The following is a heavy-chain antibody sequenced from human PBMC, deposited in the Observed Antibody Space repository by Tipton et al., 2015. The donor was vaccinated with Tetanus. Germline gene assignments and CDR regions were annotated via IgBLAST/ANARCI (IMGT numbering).Heavy chain of an antibody. D-gene: IGHD3-9*01. J-gene: IGHJ4*02. Sequence: TLSLTCTVSGGSVSGGDYHWSWIRQPPGKGLEWIGYSHYSGSTSSNPSLKSRVTISLDTSKNQFSLKLTSVTAADTAVYYCARATEHDIMTGYDNWGPGTQVTVSS. CDR2: SHYSGST. CDR1: GGSVSGGDYH. CDR3: ARATEHDIMTGYDN. V-gene: IGHV4-61*08.